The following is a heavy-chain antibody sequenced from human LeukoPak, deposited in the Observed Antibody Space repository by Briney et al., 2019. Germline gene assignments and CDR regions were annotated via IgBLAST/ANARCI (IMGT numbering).Heavy chain of an antibody. V-gene: IGHV3-23*01. J-gene: IGHJ5*02. CDR3: ARGGAYDYGVLDA. Sequence: GESLRLSCEASGFAFSNHAMTWVRQAPGEGLQWVSTISDTGKTTFYRDSVRGRFTISRDISNNTLYLQMDGLRADDTAVYYCARGGAYDYGVLDAWGQGTLVTVSS. CDR1: GFAFSNHA. D-gene: IGHD4/OR15-4a*01. CDR2: ISDTGKTT.